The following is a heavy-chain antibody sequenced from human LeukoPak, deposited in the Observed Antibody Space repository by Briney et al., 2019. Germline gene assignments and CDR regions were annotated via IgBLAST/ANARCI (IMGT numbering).Heavy chain of an antibody. V-gene: IGHV4-39*01. J-gene: IGHJ4*02. CDR2: IYYSGST. Sequence: KPSETLSLTCTVSGGSIGTSNFYWGWIRQPPGKGLEGIGNIYYSGSTYYNPSLKSRVTISVDTSKNQFSLKLSSVTAADTAVYYCATYYDSSGYMDFDYWGQGTLVTVSS. CDR3: ATYYDSSGYMDFDY. D-gene: IGHD3-22*01. CDR1: GGSIGTSNFY.